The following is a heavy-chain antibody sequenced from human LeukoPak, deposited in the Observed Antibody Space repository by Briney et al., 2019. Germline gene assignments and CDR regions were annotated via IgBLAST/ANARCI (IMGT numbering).Heavy chain of an antibody. CDR3: AKDIYSGYDYYMDV. CDR2: IYSGGST. J-gene: IGHJ6*03. V-gene: IGHV3-53*01. Sequence: GGSLRLSCAASEFSVGSNYMTWVRQAPGKGLEWVSLIYSGGSTYYADSVKGRFTISRDNSKNTLYLQMNSLRAEDTAVYYCAKDIYSGYDYYMDVWCKGTTVTVSS. CDR1: EFSVGSNY. D-gene: IGHD5-12*01.